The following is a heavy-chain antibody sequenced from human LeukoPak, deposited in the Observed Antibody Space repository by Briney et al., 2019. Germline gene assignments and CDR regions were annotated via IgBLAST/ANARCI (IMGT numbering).Heavy chain of an antibody. Sequence: GGSLRLSCSASGFTFSSYAMHWVRQAPGKGLVWVSRINSDGSSTSYADSVKGRFTISRDNAKNTLYLQMNSLRAEDTAVYYCARYDYYDSSGYKIAEYFQHWGQGTLVTVSS. V-gene: IGHV3-74*01. J-gene: IGHJ1*01. CDR3: ARYDYYDSSGYKIAEYFQH. CDR1: GFTFSSYA. D-gene: IGHD3-22*01. CDR2: INSDGSST.